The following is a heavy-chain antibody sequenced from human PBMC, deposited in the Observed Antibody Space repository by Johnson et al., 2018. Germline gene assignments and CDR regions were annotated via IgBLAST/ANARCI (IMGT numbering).Heavy chain of an antibody. CDR2: IWYDGSNK. D-gene: IGHD1-1*01. CDR1: GFTFSSYG. Sequence: QVQLVESGGGVVQPGRSLRLSCAASGFTFSSYGMHWVRQAPGKGLEWVAVIWYDGSNKYYGDSVKGRFTISRDISKNRLYVQMNSLRAEDTAGYYCARDRAQLEGVLEGDYYYGMDVWGQGTTVTVSS. J-gene: IGHJ6*02. CDR3: ARDRAQLEGVLEGDYYYGMDV. V-gene: IGHV3-33*01.